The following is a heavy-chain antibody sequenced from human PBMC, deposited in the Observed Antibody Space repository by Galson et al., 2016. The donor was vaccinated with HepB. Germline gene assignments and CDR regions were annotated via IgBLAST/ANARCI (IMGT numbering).Heavy chain of an antibody. J-gene: IGHJ4*03. Sequence: SLRLSCAASGFTFSNSGLSWVRQAPGRGLEWVSVITGSGDRINYADFVKGRFTISRDNSKDTLYLQMDNLTAGDTALYYCGKGDGMDDWGQGALVTVSS. CDR1: GFTFSNSG. D-gene: IGHD2-21*02. CDR3: GKGDGMDD. V-gene: IGHV3-23*01. CDR2: ITGSGDRI.